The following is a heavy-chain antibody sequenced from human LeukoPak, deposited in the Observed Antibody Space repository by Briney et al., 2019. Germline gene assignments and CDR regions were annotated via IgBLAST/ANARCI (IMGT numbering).Heavy chain of an antibody. Sequence: ASVKVSCKASGYTFTNYGISWVRQAPGQGLEWMGWISAYSGDTNYAQNLQGRVTMTTDASASTAYMELSSLRSEDTAVYYCASRSGSSGYYYDLDYWGQGTLVTVSS. CDR1: GYTFTNYG. V-gene: IGHV1-18*01. CDR3: ASRSGSSGYYYDLDY. J-gene: IGHJ4*02. CDR2: ISAYSGDT. D-gene: IGHD3-22*01.